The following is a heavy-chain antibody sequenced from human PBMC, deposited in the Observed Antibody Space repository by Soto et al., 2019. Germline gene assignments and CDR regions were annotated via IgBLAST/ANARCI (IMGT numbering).Heavy chain of an antibody. CDR3: ARVRSNLFDY. D-gene: IGHD3-3*01. CDR2: IHYSGST. Sequence: SETLSLTCTASGDSISTFSWSWIRQPPGKGLEWIGYIHYSGSTNYNPSPKSQVIISVDTSKNKFSLKLSSVTAADTAVYFCARVRSNLFDYWGQGTLVTGSS. V-gene: IGHV4-59*01. J-gene: IGHJ4*02. CDR1: GDSISTFS.